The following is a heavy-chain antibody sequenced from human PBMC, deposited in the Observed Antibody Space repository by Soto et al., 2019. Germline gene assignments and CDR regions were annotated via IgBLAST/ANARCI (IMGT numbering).Heavy chain of an antibody. D-gene: IGHD3-9*01. CDR2: IYPGDSDT. V-gene: IGHV5-51*01. J-gene: IGHJ4*02. CDR1: GYTFSNYW. Sequence: PGESLKISCQGSGYTFSNYWIGWVRQVPGKGLEWMGIIYPGDSDTRYSPSFQGQVTMSADQSISTAYLQWSSLKASDSAVYYCARRDDILTDYYEFWGRGTLVTVSS. CDR3: ARRDDILTDYYEF.